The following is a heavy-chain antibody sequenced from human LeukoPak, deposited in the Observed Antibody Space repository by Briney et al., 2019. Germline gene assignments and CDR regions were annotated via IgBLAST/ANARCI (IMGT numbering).Heavy chain of an antibody. D-gene: IGHD2-2*01. CDR3: AREVGMGYIVVVPAAMGSSGWFDY. V-gene: IGHV1-46*01. Sequence: ASVKVSCKASGYTFTSYYMHWVRQAPGQGLEWMGIINPSGGSTSYAQKFQGRVTMTRDTSTSTVYMELSSLRSEDTAVYYCAREVGMGYIVVVPAAMGSSGWFDYWGQGTLVTVSS. J-gene: IGHJ4*02. CDR1: GYTFTSYY. CDR2: INPSGGST.